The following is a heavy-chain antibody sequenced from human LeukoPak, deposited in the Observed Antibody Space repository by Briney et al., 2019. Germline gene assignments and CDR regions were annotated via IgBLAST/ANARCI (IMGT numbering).Heavy chain of an antibody. J-gene: IGHJ4*02. CDR1: GGTFSSYA. CDR2: IIPIFGTA. V-gene: IGHV1-69*05. CDR3: ARGEIHDYRGFDY. Sequence: SVKVSCNASGGTFSSYAISWVRQAPGQGLEWMGRIIPIFGTANYAQKFQGRVTITTDESTSTAYMELSSLRSEDTAVYYCARGEIHDYRGFDYWGQGTLVTVSS. D-gene: IGHD4-11*01.